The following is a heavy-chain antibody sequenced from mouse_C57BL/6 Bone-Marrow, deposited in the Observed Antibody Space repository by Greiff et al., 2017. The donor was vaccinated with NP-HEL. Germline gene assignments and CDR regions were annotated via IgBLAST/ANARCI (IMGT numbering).Heavy chain of an antibody. J-gene: IGHJ4*01. Sequence: EVQLVESGAELVRPGASVKLSCTVSGFNIKDDYMHWVKQRPEQGLEWIGWIDPENGDTEYASKFQGKATITADTSSNTAYLQLSSLTSDDTAVYYCTTGGSSPYAMDYWGQGTSVTVSS. D-gene: IGHD1-1*01. V-gene: IGHV14-4*01. CDR1: GFNIKDDY. CDR2: IDPENGDT. CDR3: TTGGSSPYAMDY.